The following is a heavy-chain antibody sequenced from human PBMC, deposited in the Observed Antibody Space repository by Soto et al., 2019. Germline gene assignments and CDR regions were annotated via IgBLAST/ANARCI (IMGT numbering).Heavy chain of an antibody. D-gene: IGHD2-2*02. J-gene: IGHJ5*02. CDR2: IYYSGST. Sequence: PSETLSLTCTVSGGSISSGGYYWSWIRQHPGKGLEWIGDIYYSGSTYYNPSLKSRVTISVDTSKNQFSLKLSSVTAADTAVYYCARHRHGYCSSTSCYSLYWFDPWGQGTLVTVSS. CDR1: GGSISSGGYY. CDR3: ARHRHGYCSSTSCYSLYWFDP. V-gene: IGHV4-31*03.